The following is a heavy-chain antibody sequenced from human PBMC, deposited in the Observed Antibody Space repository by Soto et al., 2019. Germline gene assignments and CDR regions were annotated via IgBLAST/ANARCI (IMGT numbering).Heavy chain of an antibody. CDR2: INPNSGGT. V-gene: IGHV1-2*04. J-gene: IGHJ5*02. Sequence: ASVKVSCKASGYTFTGYYMHWVRQAPGQGLEWMGWINPNSGGTNYAQKFQGWVTMTRDTSISTAYMELSRLRSDDTAVYYCAREVHVDIGATAEEDRFDPRGQGTLVTVSA. D-gene: IGHD5-12*01. CDR1: GYTFTGYY. CDR3: AREVHVDIGATAEEDRFDP.